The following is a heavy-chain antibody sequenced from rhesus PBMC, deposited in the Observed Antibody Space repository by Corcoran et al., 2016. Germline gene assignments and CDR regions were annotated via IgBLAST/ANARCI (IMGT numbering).Heavy chain of an antibody. D-gene: IGHD2-15*01. CDR3: ASAGEYCSSTYCSPHDY. CDR2: IYGSGSST. CDR1: GGSISSSY. V-gene: IGHV4-169*02. J-gene: IGHJ4*01. Sequence: QLQLQESGPGLVKPSETLPVTCAVSGGSISSSYWSWIRQAPGKGLEWIGYIYGSGSSTNSNTSLPGRVTLSVGTSKNRLSLKLSSVTAAVTAVYYCASAGEYCSSTYCSPHDYWGQGVLVPVSS.